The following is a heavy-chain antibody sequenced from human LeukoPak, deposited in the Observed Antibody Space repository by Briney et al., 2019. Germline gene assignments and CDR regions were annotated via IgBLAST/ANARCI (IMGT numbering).Heavy chain of an antibody. CDR3: AKRTELAMEYFDY. CDR1: GFTFSSYG. V-gene: IGHV3-23*01. D-gene: IGHD5-18*01. CDR2: ISGSGGST. Sequence: GGSLRLSCAASGFTFSSYGMSWFRQAPGKGLEWVSAISGSGGSTYYADSVKGRFTIARDNSKNTLYLQMNSLRAEDTAVYYCAKRTELAMEYFDYWGQGTLVTVSS. J-gene: IGHJ4*02.